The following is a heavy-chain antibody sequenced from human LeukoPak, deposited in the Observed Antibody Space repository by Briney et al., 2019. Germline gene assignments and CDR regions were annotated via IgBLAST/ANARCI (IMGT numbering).Heavy chain of an antibody. Sequence: ASVKVSCKAFGYIFTDYYLHWWRQAPGQGLDWMGNIKPYSGVTHYAQNFQGRVSLTRDTSINTAYMELTRLTYDDTAAYYCARDRGKLEEWQGPWGQGTPNTVSS. CDR2: IKPYSGVT. D-gene: IGHD3-3*01. CDR3: ARDRGKLEEWQGP. CDR1: GYIFTDYY. J-gene: IGHJ5*01. V-gene: IGHV1-2*02.